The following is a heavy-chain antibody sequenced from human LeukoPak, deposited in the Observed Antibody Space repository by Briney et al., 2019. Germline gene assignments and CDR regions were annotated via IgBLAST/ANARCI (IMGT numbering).Heavy chain of an antibody. CDR3: AGQYYDFWSGYPEGGVDNTDV. V-gene: IGHV3-7*01. CDR1: GLTFSSYW. J-gene: IGHJ6*03. D-gene: IGHD3-3*01. CDR2: INQDGSEK. Sequence: PGGSLRLSCAASGLTFSSYWMSWVRQAPGKGLEWVANINQDGSEKYYVDSVKGRFTISRDNAKNSLYLQMNSLKAEDTAVYYCAGQYYDFWSGYPEGGVDNTDVWGKGTTVTVSS.